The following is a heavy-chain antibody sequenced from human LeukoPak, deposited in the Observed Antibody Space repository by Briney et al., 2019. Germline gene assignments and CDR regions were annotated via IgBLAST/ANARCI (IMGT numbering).Heavy chain of an antibody. CDR3: AKDGAPIQLGDSGFDL. D-gene: IGHD2-2*01. CDR2: ISRESQYI. Sequence: SGGSLRLSCAASGFVFTSYSMNWVRQAPGKELEWISSISRESQYIYYADSVKGRFTISRDNAKKSLYLQMNSLRAEDTAVYYCAKDGAPIQLGDSGFDLWGQGTLVTVSS. J-gene: IGHJ5*02. V-gene: IGHV3-21*01. CDR1: GFVFTSYS.